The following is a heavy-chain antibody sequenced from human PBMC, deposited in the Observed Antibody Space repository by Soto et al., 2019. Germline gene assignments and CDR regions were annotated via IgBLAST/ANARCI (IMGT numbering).Heavy chain of an antibody. Sequence: QPGGSLRLSCAASGFTFSSYAMSWVRQAPGKGLEWVSAISGSGGSTYYADSVKGRFTISRDNSKNTLYLQMNSLRAEDTAVYYCASETGGDFWSGYPFDYWGQGTLVTVSS. J-gene: IGHJ4*02. D-gene: IGHD3-3*01. CDR3: ASETGGDFWSGYPFDY. CDR1: GFTFSSYA. V-gene: IGHV3-23*01. CDR2: ISGSGGST.